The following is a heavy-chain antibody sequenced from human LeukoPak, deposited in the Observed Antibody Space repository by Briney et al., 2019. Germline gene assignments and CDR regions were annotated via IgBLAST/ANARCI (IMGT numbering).Heavy chain of an antibody. V-gene: IGHV1-2*02. J-gene: IGHJ6*03. CDR2: INPNSGGT. CDR3: ARDWVEMATSFYYMDV. Sequence: ASVKVSCKASGYPFTDCYIHWVRQAPGQGLEWMGWINPNSGGTNYAQKFQGRVTMTRDTSISTAYMELSRLRSDDTAVYYCARDWVEMATSFYYMDVWGKGTTVTVSS. D-gene: IGHD5-24*01. CDR1: GYPFTDCY.